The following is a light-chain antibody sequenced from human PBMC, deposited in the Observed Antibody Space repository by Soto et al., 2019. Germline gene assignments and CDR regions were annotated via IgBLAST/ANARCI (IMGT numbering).Light chain of an antibody. V-gene: IGLV2-14*01. CDR1: SSDVGGYNY. CDR2: EVS. CDR3: TSYTSSFTHL. Sequence: QSALTQPASVSGSPGQSITISCTGTSSDVGGYNYVSWYQQHPGKAPKLMIFEVSNRPSGVSNRFSGSKSGNPASLTISGLQTEDEADYYCTSYTSSFTHLFGTGTKVTVL. J-gene: IGLJ1*01.